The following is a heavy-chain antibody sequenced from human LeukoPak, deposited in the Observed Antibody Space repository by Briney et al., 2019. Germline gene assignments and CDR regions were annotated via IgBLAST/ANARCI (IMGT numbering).Heavy chain of an antibody. V-gene: IGHV1-69*06. D-gene: IGHD5-18*01. CDR1: GGSFSSYA. CDR2: IIPIFGTA. CDR3: ARDGGDSYGYHHYYYMDV. J-gene: IGHJ6*03. Sequence: SVKVSCKASGGSFSSYAISWVRQAPGQGLEWMGGIIPIFGTANYAQKFQGRVTITADKSTSTAYMELSSLRSEDTAVYYCARDGGDSYGYHHYYYMDVWGKGTTVTVSS.